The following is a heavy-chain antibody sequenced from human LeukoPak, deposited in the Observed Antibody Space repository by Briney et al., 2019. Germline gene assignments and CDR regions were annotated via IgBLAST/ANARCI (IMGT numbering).Heavy chain of an antibody. CDR2: IYTSGST. CDR1: GGSISSYY. CDR3: ARDTHYYDILTGYYNHYFDY. V-gene: IGHV4-4*07. D-gene: IGHD3-9*01. J-gene: IGHJ4*02. Sequence: SETLSLTCTVSGGSISSYYWSWIRQPAGKGLELIGRIYTSGSTNYNPSLKSRVTMSVDTSKNQFSLKLSSVTAADTAVYYCARDTHYYDILTGYYNHYFDYWGQGTLVTVSS.